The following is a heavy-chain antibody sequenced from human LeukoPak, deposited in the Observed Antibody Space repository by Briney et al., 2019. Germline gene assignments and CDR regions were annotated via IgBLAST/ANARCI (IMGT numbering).Heavy chain of an antibody. V-gene: IGHV3-21*01. Sequence: GGSLRLSCAASGFIFSDHYMDWVRQAPGKGLEWVSSISSSSSYISYADSVKGRFTISRDNAKNSLSLQMNSLRAEDTAVYYCVYSSSWYYFDYWGQGTLVTVSS. CDR1: GFIFSDHY. CDR2: ISSSSSYI. J-gene: IGHJ4*02. D-gene: IGHD6-13*01. CDR3: VYSSSWYYFDY.